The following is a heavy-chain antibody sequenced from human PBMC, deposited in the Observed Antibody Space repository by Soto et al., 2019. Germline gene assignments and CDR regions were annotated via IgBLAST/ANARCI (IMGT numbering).Heavy chain of an antibody. Sequence: ASVKVSCKASGGTFSSYAISWVRQAPGQGLEWMGGIIPIFGTANYAQKFQGRVTITADESTSTAYMELSSLRSEDTAVYYCARALIDGSGSSQYNWFDPWGQGTLVTVSS. J-gene: IGHJ5*02. CDR2: IIPIFGTA. CDR3: ARALIDGSGSSQYNWFDP. D-gene: IGHD3-10*01. CDR1: GGTFSSYA. V-gene: IGHV1-69*13.